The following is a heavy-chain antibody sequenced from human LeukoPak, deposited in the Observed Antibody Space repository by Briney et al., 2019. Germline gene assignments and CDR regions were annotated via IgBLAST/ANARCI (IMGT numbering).Heavy chain of an antibody. J-gene: IGHJ4*02. Sequence: GESLKISCKCSGYSLTSYWIAWVRHMPGKGLEWMGIIYPGDSDTRYSPSFQGQVTISADKFINTAYLQWRSLKASDTAIYSCARQGSSGYYLYYWGQGTLVSVSS. V-gene: IGHV5-51*01. CDR3: ARQGSSGYYLYY. D-gene: IGHD3-22*01. CDR2: IYPGDSDT. CDR1: GYSLTSYW.